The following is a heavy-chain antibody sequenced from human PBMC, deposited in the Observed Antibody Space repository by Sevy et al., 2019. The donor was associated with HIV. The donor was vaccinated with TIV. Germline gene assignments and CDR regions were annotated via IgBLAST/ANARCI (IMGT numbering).Heavy chain of an antibody. D-gene: IGHD2-21*01. CDR2: IKQGGNEE. Sequence: GGSLRLSCAASAFSVSNYYMTWVRQAPGKGLEWVANIKQGGNEEFYLESVKGRFTISRDDSKNSVYLQMTSLRAEDTAVYYCAREGVIYDDDGRDFDDAFDIWGHGTMVTVSS. CDR1: AFSVSNYY. J-gene: IGHJ3*02. V-gene: IGHV3-7*01. CDR3: AREGVIYDDDGRDFDDAFDI.